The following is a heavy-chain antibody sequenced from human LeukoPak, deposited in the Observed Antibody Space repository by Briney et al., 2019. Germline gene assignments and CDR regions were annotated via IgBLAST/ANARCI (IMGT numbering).Heavy chain of an antibody. D-gene: IGHD3-16*01. CDR1: GFPFSSYW. CDR3: ARLRLGGSGGGFDL. Sequence: GGSLRLSCAASGFPFSSYWMSWVRQAPGKGLEWVANIKQDGGEKFYVDSVKGRFTISRDNAKNSLYLQMNSLRAEDTAVYYCARLRLGGSGGGFDLWGRGTLVTVSS. J-gene: IGHJ2*01. V-gene: IGHV3-7*01. CDR2: IKQDGGEK.